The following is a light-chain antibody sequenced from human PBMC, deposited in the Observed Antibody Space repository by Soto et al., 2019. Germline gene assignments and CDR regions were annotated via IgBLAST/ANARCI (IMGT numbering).Light chain of an antibody. CDR2: GTS. J-gene: IGKJ2*01. V-gene: IGKV3-15*01. CDR1: QSMSSN. CDR3: QLCNDWPHT. Sequence: EIVMTQSPATLSVPPEERATLSCRASQSMSSNLAWYQQKPGQAPRLLIYGTSTRATGIPARFSGRGSGTEFTLTISSLQSEDCAVYYCQLCNDWPHTFGQGTKLEIK.